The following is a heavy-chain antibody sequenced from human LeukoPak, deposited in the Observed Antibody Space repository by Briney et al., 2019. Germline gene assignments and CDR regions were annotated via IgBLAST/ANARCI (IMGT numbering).Heavy chain of an antibody. V-gene: IGHV3-23*01. J-gene: IGHJ3*02. CDR3: AKDIYSRDAFDI. Sequence: GSLRLSCAASGFTFSSYAMSWVRQAPGKGLEWVSAISGSGGSTYYADSVKGRFTISRDNSKNTLYLQMNSLRAEDTAVYYCAKDIYSRDAFDIWGQGTMVTVSS. CDR2: ISGSGGST. CDR1: GFTFSSYA. D-gene: IGHD6-13*01.